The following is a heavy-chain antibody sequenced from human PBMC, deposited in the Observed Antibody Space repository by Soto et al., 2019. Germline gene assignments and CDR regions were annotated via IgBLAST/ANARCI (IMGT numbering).Heavy chain of an antibody. D-gene: IGHD6-19*01. J-gene: IGHJ4*02. Sequence: SETLSLTCAVYGGSFSGYYWSWIRQPPGKGLEWIGEINHSGSTNYNPSLKSRVTISVDTSKNQFSLKLSSVTAADTAVYYCARGNIRWLVTRIDYWGQGTRVTVAS. V-gene: IGHV4-34*01. CDR2: INHSGST. CDR3: ARGNIRWLVTRIDY. CDR1: GGSFSGYY.